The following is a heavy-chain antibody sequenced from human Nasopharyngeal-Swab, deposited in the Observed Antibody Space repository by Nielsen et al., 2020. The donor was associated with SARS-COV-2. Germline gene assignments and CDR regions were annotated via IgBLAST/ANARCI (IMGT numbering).Heavy chain of an antibody. CDR3: ARDPSVVRGVRRFDY. J-gene: IGHJ4*02. CDR1: GGSISSGGYY. Sequence: SETLSLTCTVSGGSISSGGYYWSWIRQHPGKGLEWIGYIYYSGSTYYNPSLKSRVTISVDTSKNQFSLKLSSVTAADTAVYYCARDPSVVRGVRRFDYWGQGTLVTVSS. CDR2: IYYSGST. V-gene: IGHV4-31*03. D-gene: IGHD3-10*01.